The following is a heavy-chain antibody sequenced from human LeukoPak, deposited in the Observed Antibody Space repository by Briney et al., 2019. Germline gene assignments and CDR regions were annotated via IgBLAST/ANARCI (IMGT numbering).Heavy chain of an antibody. CDR3: ARGGVTRDINWFDP. Sequence: ASVKVSCKASGYTITNNYMHWVRQAPGQGLEWMGWINPSGGSTSYAQKFQGRVTMTRDMSTSTVYMELSSLRSEDTAVYYCARGGVTRDINWFDPWGQGTLVTVSS. J-gene: IGHJ5*02. CDR1: GYTITNNY. CDR2: INPSGGST. V-gene: IGHV1-46*01. D-gene: IGHD2-15*01.